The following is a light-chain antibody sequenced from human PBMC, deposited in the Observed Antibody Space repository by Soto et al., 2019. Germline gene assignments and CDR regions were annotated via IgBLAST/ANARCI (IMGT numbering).Light chain of an antibody. CDR2: AAA. Sequence: DIQMTQSPSSLSASVGDRVTITCRARQRISSYLNWYQQKPGKAPKLLIYAAASLQSGVPSRFSGSGSGTDFTLTISSLQPEDFATYYGQQSYSTPLTFGGGTKVEIK. CDR3: QQSYSTPLT. V-gene: IGKV1-39*01. J-gene: IGKJ4*01. CDR1: QRISSY.